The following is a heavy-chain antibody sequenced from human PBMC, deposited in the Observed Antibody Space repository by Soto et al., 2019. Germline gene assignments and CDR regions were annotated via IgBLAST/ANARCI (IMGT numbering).Heavy chain of an antibody. Sequence: PGGSLRLSCAASGFTFSSYGMHWVRQAPGKGLEWVAVIWHDGSSKYHADSVKGRFTISRDNSKNTLYLQMNSLRAEDTAVYYCARGHDAPLNALDIWGQGTMVTVSS. J-gene: IGHJ3*02. D-gene: IGHD2-8*01. CDR1: GFTFSSYG. CDR2: IWHDGSSK. CDR3: ARGHDAPLNALDI. V-gene: IGHV3-33*01.